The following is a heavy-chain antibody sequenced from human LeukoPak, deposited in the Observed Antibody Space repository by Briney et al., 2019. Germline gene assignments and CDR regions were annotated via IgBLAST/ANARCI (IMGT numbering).Heavy chain of an antibody. J-gene: IGHJ4*02. V-gene: IGHV4-59*01. CDR3: ARAGIAVAGTSYFDY. CDR2: IYYSGST. CDR1: GGSISSYY. D-gene: IGHD6-19*01. Sequence: PSETLSLTCTVSGGSISSYYWSWIRQPPGKGLEWIGYIYYSGSTNYNPSLKSRVTISVDTSKNQFSLKLSSVTAADTAVYYCARAGIAVAGTSYFDYWGQGTLVTVSS.